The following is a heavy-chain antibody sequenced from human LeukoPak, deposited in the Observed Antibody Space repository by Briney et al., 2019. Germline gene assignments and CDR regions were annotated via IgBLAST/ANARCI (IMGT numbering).Heavy chain of an antibody. D-gene: IGHD2-2*01. CDR2: INPNSGGT. CDR3: ARGSSTSPGPDDAFDI. J-gene: IGHJ3*02. V-gene: IGHV1-2*02. CDR1: GYTFTGYY. Sequence: VASVKVSCKASGYTFTGYYMYWVRQAPGQGLEWMGWINPNSGGTNYAQKFQGRVTMTRDTSISTAYMELSRLRSDDTAVYYCARGSSTSPGPDDAFDIWGQGTMVTVSS.